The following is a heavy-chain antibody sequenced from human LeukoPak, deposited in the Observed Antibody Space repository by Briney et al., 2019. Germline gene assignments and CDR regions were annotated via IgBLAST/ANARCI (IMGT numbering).Heavy chain of an antibody. Sequence: ASVKVSCKASGYTFTSYYVHWVRQAPGQGLEWMGIINPSGGSTSYAQKFQGRVTISVDTSKNQFSLKLSSVTAADTAVYYCARVSTLALHYYGMDVWGQGTTVTVSS. V-gene: IGHV1-46*01. CDR2: INPSGGST. CDR3: ARVSTLALHYYGMDV. J-gene: IGHJ6*02. CDR1: GYTFTSYY. D-gene: IGHD6-13*01.